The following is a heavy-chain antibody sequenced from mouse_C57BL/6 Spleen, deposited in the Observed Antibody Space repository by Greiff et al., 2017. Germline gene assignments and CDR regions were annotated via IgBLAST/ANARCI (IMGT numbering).Heavy chain of an antibody. CDR2: ILPGSGSP. D-gene: IGHD2-4*01. CDR1: GYTFTGYW. CDR3: ARVGYDYDVFAN. V-gene: IGHV1-9*01. J-gene: IGHJ3*01. Sequence: QVQLQQPGAELMKPGASVKLSCKATGYTFTGYWIAWVKQRPGHGLEWIGEILPGSGSPNSNEKFKGKDTFTADPSSNTAYMQLSSLATKYSAIDFCARVGYDYDVFANWGQGTLVNVSA.